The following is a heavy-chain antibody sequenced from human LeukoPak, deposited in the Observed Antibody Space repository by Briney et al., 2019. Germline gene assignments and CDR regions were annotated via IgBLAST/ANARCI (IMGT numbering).Heavy chain of an antibody. V-gene: IGHV4-61*02. CDR3: ASRIAAGFEGYFDY. D-gene: IGHD6-13*01. CDR1: GGSISSGSYY. CDR2: IYTSGST. Sequence: PSQTLSLTCTVSGGSISSGSYYWSWIRQPAGKGLEWIGRIYTSGSTNYNPSLKSRVTISVDTSKNQFSLKLSSVTAADMAVYYCASRIAAGFEGYFDYWGQGTLVTVSS. J-gene: IGHJ4*02.